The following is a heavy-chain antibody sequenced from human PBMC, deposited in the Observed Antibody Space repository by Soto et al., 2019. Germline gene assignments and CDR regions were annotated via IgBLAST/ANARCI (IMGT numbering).Heavy chain of an antibody. J-gene: IGHJ3*02. CDR1: GFTFSSYG. Sequence: GGSLRLSCAASGFTFSSYGMHWVRQAPGKGLEWVAVIWYDGSNKYYADSVKGRFTISRDNSKNTLYLQMNSLRAEDTAVYYCARDAGLFMYYYDSYDVFDIWGQGTMVTVSS. CDR2: IWYDGSNK. CDR3: ARDAGLFMYYYDSYDVFDI. V-gene: IGHV3-33*01. D-gene: IGHD3-22*01.